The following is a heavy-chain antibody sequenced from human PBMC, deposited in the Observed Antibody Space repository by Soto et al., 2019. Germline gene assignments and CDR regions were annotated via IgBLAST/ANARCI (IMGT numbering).Heavy chain of an antibody. CDR1: GGSISSGGYS. Sequence: TLSLTYAVSGGSISSGGYSGSWIRQPPGKSLEWIGYIYPSGTTYYNPSLKSRVNISIDVSKNQFSLKLTSVTAADTAVYYCAKGVVGATSHSDFDSWGQGTLVTVSS. CDR2: IYPSGTT. D-gene: IGHD2-15*01. J-gene: IGHJ4*02. V-gene: IGHV4-30-2*01. CDR3: AKGVVGATSHSDFDS.